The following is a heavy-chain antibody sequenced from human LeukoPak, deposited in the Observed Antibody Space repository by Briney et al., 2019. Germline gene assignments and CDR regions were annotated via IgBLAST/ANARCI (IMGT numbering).Heavy chain of an antibody. Sequence: GGSLRLSCTASGFTFSSYWMHWVRQAPGKGLVWVSRINSDGGSTSYADSVKGRFTIPRDNAKNTLYLQMNSLRAEDTAVYYCARRXQGMAPYYFDYWGQGTLVTVSS. CDR3: ARRXQGMAPYYFDY. CDR2: INSDGGST. J-gene: IGHJ4*02. V-gene: IGHV3-74*01. CDR1: GFTFSSYW. D-gene: IGHD5-24*01.